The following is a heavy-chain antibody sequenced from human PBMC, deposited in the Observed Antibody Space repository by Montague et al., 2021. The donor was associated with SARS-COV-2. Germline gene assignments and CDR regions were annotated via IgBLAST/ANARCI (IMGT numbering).Heavy chain of an antibody. Sequence: SETLSLTCTVSGGSISSYYWTWIRQPPGKGLEWIGYIYYTGSTNYNPSLESRVTIPLDTSKNQFSLKLSSVTAADTAVYYCARGYYYGRKDYYYGVDVWGQGTTVTVSS. CDR3: ARGYYYGRKDYYYGVDV. D-gene: IGHD3-10*01. CDR1: GGSISSYY. J-gene: IGHJ6*02. V-gene: IGHV4-59*13. CDR2: IYYTGST.